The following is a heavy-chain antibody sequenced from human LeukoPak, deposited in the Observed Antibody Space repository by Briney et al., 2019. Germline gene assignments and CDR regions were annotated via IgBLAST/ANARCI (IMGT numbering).Heavy chain of an antibody. CDR2: IYSGGST. Sequence: GGSLRLSCAASGFTVSSNYMSWVRQAPGKGLEWVSVIYSGGSTYYADSVKGRFTISRDNSKNTLYLQMNSLRAEDTAVYYCAREAIFGPNSGWFDPWGQGTLVTVSS. D-gene: IGHD3-3*01. J-gene: IGHJ5*02. CDR1: GFTVSSNY. CDR3: AREAIFGPNSGWFDP. V-gene: IGHV3-66*01.